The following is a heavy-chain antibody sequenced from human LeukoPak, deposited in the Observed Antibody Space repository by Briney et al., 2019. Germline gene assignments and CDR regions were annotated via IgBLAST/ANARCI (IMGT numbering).Heavy chain of an antibody. CDR2: IYYSGST. CDR1: GGSISSSSYY. D-gene: IGHD5-18*01. Sequence: PSETLSLTCTVSGGSISSSSYYWGWIRQPPGKGLEWIGSIYYSGSTYYNPSLKSRVTISVDTSKNQFSLKLSSVTAADTAVYYCARDLTLGYNYGSRGAAFDIWGQGTMVTVSS. CDR3: ARDLTLGYNYGSRGAAFDI. V-gene: IGHV4-39*07. J-gene: IGHJ3*02.